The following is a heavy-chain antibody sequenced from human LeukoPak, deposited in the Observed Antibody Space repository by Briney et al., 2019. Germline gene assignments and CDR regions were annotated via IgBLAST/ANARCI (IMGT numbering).Heavy chain of an antibody. CDR3: ARDLHYCSGGSCYPDV. Sequence: PSETLSLTCTVSDGSISSYYWSWIRQPPGKGLEWIGYIYYSGSTNYNPSLKSRVTISVDTSKNQFSLKLSSVTAADTAVYYCARDLHYCSGGSCYPDVWGKGTTVTVSS. CDR2: IYYSGST. CDR1: DGSISSYY. V-gene: IGHV4-59*01. J-gene: IGHJ6*04. D-gene: IGHD2-15*01.